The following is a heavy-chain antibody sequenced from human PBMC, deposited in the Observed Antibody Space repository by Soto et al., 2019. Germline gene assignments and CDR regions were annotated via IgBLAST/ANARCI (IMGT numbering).Heavy chain of an antibody. Sequence: EVQLLESGGGLVQPGGSLRLSCADSGFTFSSYAMSWVRQAPGKGLEWVSASSGGTSSTYYAYSVKGRFTISRDNSKNTVYMPMNSLRAEDTAVYYCAKERWAAAGTPTLDYWGQGTLGTVSS. D-gene: IGHD6-13*01. J-gene: IGHJ4*02. V-gene: IGHV3-23*01. CDR1: GFTFSSYA. CDR3: AKERWAAAGTPTLDY. CDR2: SSGGTSST.